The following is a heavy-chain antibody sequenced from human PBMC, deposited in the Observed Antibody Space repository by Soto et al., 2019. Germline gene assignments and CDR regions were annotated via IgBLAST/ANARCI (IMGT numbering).Heavy chain of an antibody. D-gene: IGHD3-16*01. V-gene: IGHV2-5*01. CDR2: IYWHDDK. CDR1: GFSLITTGVG. Sequence: SGPTLVNPTQPLTLTCTLSGFSLITTGVGVSWIRQPPGKALEWLALIYWHDDKRYSPSLKSRLTITKDTSKNQVVLTMTNMDPVDTATYYCAHRGGATVGLYYFDYWGQGALVTVSS. CDR3: AHRGGATVGLYYFDY. J-gene: IGHJ4*02.